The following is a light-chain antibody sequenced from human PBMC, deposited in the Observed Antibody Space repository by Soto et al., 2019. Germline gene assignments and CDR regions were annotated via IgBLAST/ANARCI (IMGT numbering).Light chain of an antibody. CDR2: EIN. V-gene: IGLV2-8*01. CDR1: SSDVGAYDY. Sequence: ALAQPPSASGSPGQSVTISCTGTSSDVGAYDYVSWYQQHPGKAPKLMIYEINKRPSGVPDRFSGSKSGNTASLTVSGLQAEDKADYYCSSFAGSNNFPYVFGTGTKVTVL. CDR3: SSFAGSNNFPYV. J-gene: IGLJ1*01.